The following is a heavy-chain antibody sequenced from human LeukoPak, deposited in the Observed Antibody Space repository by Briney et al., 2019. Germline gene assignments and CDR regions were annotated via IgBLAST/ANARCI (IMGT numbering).Heavy chain of an antibody. CDR2: IRYDGSNK. CDR3: AKGVVGKGTDDAFDI. V-gene: IGHV3-30*02. Sequence: GGSLRLSCAASGFTFSSYGMHWVRQAPGKGLEWVAFIRYDGSNKYYADSVKGRFTISRDNSKNTLHLQMNSLRAEDTAVYYCAKGVVGKGTDDAFDIWGQGTMVTVSS. CDR1: GFTFSSYG. D-gene: IGHD1-1*01. J-gene: IGHJ3*02.